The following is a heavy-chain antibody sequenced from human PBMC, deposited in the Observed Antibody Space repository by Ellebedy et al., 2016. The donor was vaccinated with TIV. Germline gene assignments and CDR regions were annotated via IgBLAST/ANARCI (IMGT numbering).Heavy chain of an antibody. Sequence: MPSETLSLTCTVSGDSISSSSHYWSWIRQPPGKGLEWIGYIYYSGNTNYNPSLKSPATISVDTSKNQFSLKLSSVTAADTAVYYCARGPYSSAPFDYWGQGTLVTVSS. J-gene: IGHJ4*02. CDR2: IYYSGNT. D-gene: IGHD6-25*01. CDR1: GDSISSSSHY. CDR3: ARGPYSSAPFDY. V-gene: IGHV4-61*01.